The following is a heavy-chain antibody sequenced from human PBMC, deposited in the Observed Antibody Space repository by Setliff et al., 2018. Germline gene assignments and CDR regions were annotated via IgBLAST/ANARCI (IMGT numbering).Heavy chain of an antibody. CDR1: GYTFSTYG. D-gene: IGHD2-2*01. J-gene: IGHJ3*02. CDR2: ISPYNGYI. Sequence: ASVKVSCKASGYTFSTYGIAWVRQAPGQGLEWMGWISPYNGYIIYAHKFQGRVTMTTDTSTGTADMELRNLRSDDTAVYYCTRDTNIVVVPPHRTAFDICGQGTMVTVSS. V-gene: IGHV1-18*01. CDR3: TRDTNIVVVPPHRTAFDI.